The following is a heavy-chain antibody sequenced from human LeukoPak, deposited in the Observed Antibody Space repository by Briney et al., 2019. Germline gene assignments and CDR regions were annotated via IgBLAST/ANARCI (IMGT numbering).Heavy chain of an antibody. Sequence: GRSLRLSCAASGFTFSSYAMHWVRQAPGKGLEWVAVISYDGSNKYYADSVKGRFTISRDNSKNTLYLQMNSLRAEDTAVYYCASARAPRYYYDSSGYQDYWGQGTLVTVSS. V-gene: IGHV3-30-3*01. CDR1: GFTFSSYA. CDR3: ASARAPRYYYDSSGYQDY. J-gene: IGHJ4*02. D-gene: IGHD3-22*01. CDR2: ISYDGSNK.